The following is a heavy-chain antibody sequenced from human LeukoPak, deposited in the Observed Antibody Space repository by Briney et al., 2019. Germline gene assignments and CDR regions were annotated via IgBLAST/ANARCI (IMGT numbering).Heavy chain of an antibody. CDR1: GGTFSSYA. Sequence: PVKVSCKASGGTFSSYAISWVRQAPGQGLEWMGGIIPIFGTANYAQKFQGRVTITTDESTSTAYMELSSLRSEDTAVYYCARPRIVATSYFDYWGQGTLVTVSS. V-gene: IGHV1-69*05. CDR2: IIPIFGTA. J-gene: IGHJ4*02. CDR3: ARPRIVATSYFDY. D-gene: IGHD5-12*01.